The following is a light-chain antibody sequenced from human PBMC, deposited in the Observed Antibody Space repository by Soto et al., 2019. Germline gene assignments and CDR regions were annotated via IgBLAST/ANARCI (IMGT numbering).Light chain of an antibody. CDR2: KAS. CDR3: QQYNRS. Sequence: DIQMTQSPSTLSASVGDRVTIICRASQSISSWLAWYQQKPGRAPKLLIYKASSLESGVPSRFSGSGSGTEFTLTISSLQPDDFATYYCQQYNRSFGPGTKVDIK. J-gene: IGKJ3*01. V-gene: IGKV1-5*03. CDR1: QSISSW.